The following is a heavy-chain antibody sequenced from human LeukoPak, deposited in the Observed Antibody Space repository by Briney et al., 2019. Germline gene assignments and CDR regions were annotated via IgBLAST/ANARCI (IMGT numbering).Heavy chain of an antibody. D-gene: IGHD1-26*01. CDR1: GYTFIDYY. V-gene: IGHV1-2*06. Sequence: GASVKVSWKASGYTFIDYYIHWVRQAPGQGLEWMGRINPKSGGTNHAQKFQGRVTMTRDTSISTAYMELSSLRSDDTAVYFCARETYNGRYYYFDYWGQGTLVTVSS. CDR3: ARETYNGRYYYFDY. J-gene: IGHJ4*02. CDR2: INPKSGGT.